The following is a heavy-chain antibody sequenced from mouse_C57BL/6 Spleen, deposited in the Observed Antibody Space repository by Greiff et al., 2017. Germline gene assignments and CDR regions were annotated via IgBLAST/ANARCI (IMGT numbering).Heavy chain of an antibody. CDR1: GYSITSGYY. V-gene: IGHV3-6*01. CDR2: ISYDGSN. D-gene: IGHD2-1*01. CDR3: ARDRIYYGNYQAYYYAMDD. J-gene: IGHJ4*01. Sequence: EVQLQQSGPGLVKPSQSLSLTCSVTGYSITSGYYWNWIRQFPGNKLEWMGYISYDGSNNYNPSLKNRISITRDTSKNQFFLKLNSVTTEDTATYDCARDRIYYGNYQAYYYAMDDWGQGTSVTVSS.